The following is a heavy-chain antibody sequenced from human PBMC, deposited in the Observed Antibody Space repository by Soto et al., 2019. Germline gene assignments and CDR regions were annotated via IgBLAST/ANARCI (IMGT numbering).Heavy chain of an antibody. V-gene: IGHV3-33*01. CDR1: GFTFSSYG. J-gene: IGHJ4*02. CDR2: IWYDGSNK. CDR3: ARSREELAGTLDYFDY. Sequence: GGSLRLSCAASGFTFSSYGMHWVRQAPGKGLEWVAVIWYDGSNKYYADSAKGRFTISRDNSKNTLYLQMNSLRAEDTAVYYCARSREELAGTLDYFDYWGQGTLVTVSS. D-gene: IGHD6-19*01.